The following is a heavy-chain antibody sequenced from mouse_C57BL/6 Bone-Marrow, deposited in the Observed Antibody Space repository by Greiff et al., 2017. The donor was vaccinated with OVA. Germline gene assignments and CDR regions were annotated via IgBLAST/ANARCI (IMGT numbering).Heavy chain of an antibody. CDR1: GYAFSSSW. J-gene: IGHJ2*01. CDR3: ATLYGPYYFDY. D-gene: IGHD1-1*02. CDR2: IYPGDGDT. V-gene: IGHV1-82*01. Sequence: QVQLQQSGPELVKPGASVKISCKASGYAFSSSWMNWVKQGPGKGLEWIGRIYPGDGDTNYNGKFKGKATLTADKSSSTAYMQLSSLTSEDSAVYFCATLYGPYYFDYWGQGTTLTVSS.